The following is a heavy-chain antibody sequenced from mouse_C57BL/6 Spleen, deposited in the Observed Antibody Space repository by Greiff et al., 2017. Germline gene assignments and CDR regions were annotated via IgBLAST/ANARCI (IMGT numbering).Heavy chain of an antibody. CDR1: GYTFSSYW. V-gene: IGHV1-52*01. Sequence: VQLQQPGAELVRPGSSVKLSCKASGYTFSSYWMHWVKQRPIQGLEWLGNIDPSDSATNYNEKFKDKATLTVDKSSSTAYMQLSSLTSEDSAVYYCTRLNYFWYFDVWGTGTTVTVSS. CDR2: IDPSDSAT. D-gene: IGHD1-1*01. J-gene: IGHJ1*03. CDR3: TRLNYFWYFDV.